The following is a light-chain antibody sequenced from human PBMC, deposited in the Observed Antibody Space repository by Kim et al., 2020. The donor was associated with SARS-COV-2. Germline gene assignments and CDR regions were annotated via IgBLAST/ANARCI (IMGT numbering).Light chain of an antibody. V-gene: IGLV3-1*01. J-gene: IGLJ1*01. CDR2: QES. CDR3: QAWDSSTYV. Sequence: SYELTQPPLVSEFPGQTASVTCSGDKLGDKYACWCQQKPGQSPMLVIYQESKRPSGIPERFSGSNSGNTATLTISGTHAMDEADYYCQAWDSSTYVFGTGTKVTVL. CDR1: KLGDKY.